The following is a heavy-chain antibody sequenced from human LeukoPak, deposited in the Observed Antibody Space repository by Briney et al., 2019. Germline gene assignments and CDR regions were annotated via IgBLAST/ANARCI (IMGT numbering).Heavy chain of an antibody. V-gene: IGHV3-66*02. CDR3: ASEELRFLEWLYFDY. Sequence: GGSLRLSCAASGFTVSSNYMSWVRQAPGKGLEWVSVIYSGGSTYYADSVKGRFTISRDNSKNTLYLQMNSLRAEDTAVYYCASEELRFLEWLYFDYWGQGTLVTVSS. D-gene: IGHD3-3*01. CDR2: IYSGGST. CDR1: GFTVSSNY. J-gene: IGHJ4*02.